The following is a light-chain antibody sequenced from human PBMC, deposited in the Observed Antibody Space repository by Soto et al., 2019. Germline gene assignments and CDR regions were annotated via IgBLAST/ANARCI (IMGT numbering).Light chain of an antibody. CDR1: QSVSSNF. J-gene: IGKJ1*01. CDR3: QVYGSSSKT. CDR2: GAS. Sequence: EIVLTQSPGTLSLSTGERATLSCRASQSVSSNFLAWYQQKPGQAPRLLIYGASNRATGFPDRFSGSGSGTDFTLTISRLEPEDFAVYFCQVYGSSSKTFGRGTKVDIK. V-gene: IGKV3-20*01.